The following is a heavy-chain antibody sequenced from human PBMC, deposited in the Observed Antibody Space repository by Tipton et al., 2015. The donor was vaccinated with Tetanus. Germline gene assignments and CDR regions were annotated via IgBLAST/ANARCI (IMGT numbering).Heavy chain of an antibody. CDR3: ARHWGPRPGIAAAGTWWFDP. Sequence: LRLSCTVSGGSISDYYWSWIRQPAGKGLEWIGEINHSGSTNYNPSLKSRVTISVDTSKNQFSLKLTSVTAADAAVYYCARHWGPRPGIAAAGTWWFDPWGQGTLVTVSS. CDR2: INHSGST. D-gene: IGHD6-13*01. J-gene: IGHJ5*02. CDR1: GGSISDYY. V-gene: IGHV4-34*01.